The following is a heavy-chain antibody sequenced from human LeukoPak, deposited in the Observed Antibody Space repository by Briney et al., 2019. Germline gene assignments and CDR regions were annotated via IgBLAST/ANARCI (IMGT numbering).Heavy chain of an antibody. D-gene: IGHD6-19*01. J-gene: IGHJ4*02. CDR3: ARGNTGYSSAWGRDFDY. V-gene: IGHV3-66*01. CDR1: GFSVSGHY. CDR2: LYIGGDT. Sequence: GGSLRLSCAASGFSVSGHYMSWVRQAPGKGLEWVAVLYIGGDTYYPPSVKGRFTLSRDTSKNTLYLQMNGLRAADTAVYYCARGNTGYSSAWGRDFDYWGKGNVVTVSS.